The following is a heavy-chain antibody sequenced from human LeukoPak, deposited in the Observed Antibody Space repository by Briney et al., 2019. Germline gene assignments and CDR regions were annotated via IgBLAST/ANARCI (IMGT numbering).Heavy chain of an antibody. J-gene: IGHJ4*01. CDR3: AKDRAAFYYDSGVAFDF. CDR1: GFTFSSYA. D-gene: IGHD3-22*01. CDR2: ITASGITT. V-gene: IGHV3-23*01. Sequence: PGGSLRLSCAASGFTFSSYAMSWVRQAPGKGLEWVSAITASGITTYHADSVKGRFTISRDNSKSTLYLQVTSLRAEDTAVFYCAKDRAAFYYDSGVAFDFWGHGSLVTVSS.